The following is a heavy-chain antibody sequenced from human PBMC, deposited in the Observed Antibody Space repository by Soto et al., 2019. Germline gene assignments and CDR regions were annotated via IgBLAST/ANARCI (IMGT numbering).Heavy chain of an antibody. CDR3: AAAPPGIKAFDI. CDR2: IKQDGSEK. V-gene: IGHV3-7*01. J-gene: IGHJ3*02. D-gene: IGHD3-10*01. Sequence: GGSLILSCAASGFTFSSYWMSWVRQAPGKGLEWVANIKQDGSEKYYVDSVKGRFTISRDNAKNSLYLQMNSLRAEDTAVYYCAAAPPGIKAFDIWGQGTMVTVSS. CDR1: GFTFSSYW.